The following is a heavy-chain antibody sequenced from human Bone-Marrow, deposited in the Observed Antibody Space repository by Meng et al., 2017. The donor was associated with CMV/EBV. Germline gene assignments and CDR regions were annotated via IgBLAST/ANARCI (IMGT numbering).Heavy chain of an antibody. CDR2: IWHDGGEK. CDR1: GFTFSSYA. D-gene: IGHD2-15*01. J-gene: IGHJ3*01. Sequence: GESLKISCAASGFTFSSYAMSWVRQAPGKGLEWVAFIWHDGGEKYYADSVKGRFTISRDNSKNTLYLQMNSLRTEDTAVYFCANSFRGGSASFTDAFDVWGQGTMVTVSS. CDR3: ANSFRGGSASFTDAFDV. V-gene: IGHV3-30*02.